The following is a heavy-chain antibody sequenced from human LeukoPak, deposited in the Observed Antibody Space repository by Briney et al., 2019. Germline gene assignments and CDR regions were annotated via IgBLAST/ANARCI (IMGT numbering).Heavy chain of an antibody. CDR2: ISSSGSTI. CDR3: ARDYYYYDSSGRGYCFDY. CDR1: GFTFSDYY. D-gene: IGHD3-22*01. J-gene: IGHJ4*02. V-gene: IGHV3-11*01. Sequence: GGSLRLSCAASGFTFSDYYMSWIRQAPGKGLEWVSYISSSGSTIYYADSVKGRFTISRDNAKNSLYLQMNSLRAEDTAVYYCARDYYYYDSSGRGYCFDYWGQGTLVTVSS.